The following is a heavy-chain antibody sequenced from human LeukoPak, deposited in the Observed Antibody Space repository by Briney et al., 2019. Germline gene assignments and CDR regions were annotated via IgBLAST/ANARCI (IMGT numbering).Heavy chain of an antibody. J-gene: IGHJ4*02. V-gene: IGHV4-59*02. CDR2: VYYTGTS. Sequence: SETLSLTCTVSGDSVSSHYWGWIRQPPGKGLEWIAYVYYTGTSNYNPSLKSRVTISIDTSKNQFSLKLISVTAADTAVYYCARYSNHVDYFDSWRQGTLVTVSS. D-gene: IGHD4-11*01. CDR1: GDSVSSHY. CDR3: ARYSNHVDYFDS.